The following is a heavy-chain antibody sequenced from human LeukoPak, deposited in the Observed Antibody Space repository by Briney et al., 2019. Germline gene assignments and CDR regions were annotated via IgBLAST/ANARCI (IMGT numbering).Heavy chain of an antibody. V-gene: IGHV3-11*04. CDR1: IFTFRDRF. J-gene: IGHJ5*02. Sequence: PGGSLRLSCAASIFTFRDRFMSWIRQAPGKGLEWVSSISSSDNTIYYTDSVKGRFAISRDNAKNSLYLQMKSLRAEDTAVYYCARGFYTYDQWGQGTLVTVSS. CDR2: ISSSDNTI. D-gene: IGHD5-24*01. CDR3: ARGFYTYDQ.